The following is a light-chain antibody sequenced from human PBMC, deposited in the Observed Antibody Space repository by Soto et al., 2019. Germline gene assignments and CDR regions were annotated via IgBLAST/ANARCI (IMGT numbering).Light chain of an antibody. Sequence: QSALTQPASVSGSPGQSITISCTGTSSDVGAYDFVSWYQHSPGKAPKLVTFDVTHRPSGISDRFSGSKSANTASLTISGLQAADEAFYYCSSYTTRSTLVFGGGTKVTVL. V-gene: IGLV2-14*01. J-gene: IGLJ1*01. CDR3: SSYTTRSTLV. CDR2: DVT. CDR1: SSDVGAYDF.